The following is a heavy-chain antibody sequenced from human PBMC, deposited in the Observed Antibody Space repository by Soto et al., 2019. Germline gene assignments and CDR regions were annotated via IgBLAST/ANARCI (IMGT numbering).Heavy chain of an antibody. V-gene: IGHV4-39*01. Sequence: SETLSLTCTVSGGSISSSSYYWGWIRQPPGKGLEWIGSIYYSGSTYYNPSLKSRVTISVDTSKNQFSLKLSSVTAADTAVYYCARGNSSLYYYYGMGVWGQGTTVTVSS. J-gene: IGHJ6*02. CDR2: IYYSGST. CDR3: ARGNSSLYYYYGMGV. CDR1: GGSISSSSYY. D-gene: IGHD3-22*01.